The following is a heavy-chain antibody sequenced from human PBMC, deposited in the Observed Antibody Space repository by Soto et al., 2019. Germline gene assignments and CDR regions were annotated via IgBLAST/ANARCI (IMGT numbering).Heavy chain of an antibody. D-gene: IGHD2-21*02. CDR2: MYSGGST. CDR1: GFTVSGSY. Sequence: EVQLVESGGGLVQPGGYLRLSCAAFGFTVSGSYMTWVRQAPGKGLEWVSVMYSGGSTYYADSVKGRFTVSRDTSKNTLYLQMNNLRAEEPAVYYCNTYSSHPVTAYSWVQGTLVTVSS. J-gene: IGHJ4*02. CDR3: NTYSSHPVTAYS. V-gene: IGHV3-66*01.